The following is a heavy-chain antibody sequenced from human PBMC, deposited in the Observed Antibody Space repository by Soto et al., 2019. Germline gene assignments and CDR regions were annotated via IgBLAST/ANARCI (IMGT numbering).Heavy chain of an antibody. CDR3: ARGEGALISMVRGVWHFVS. CDR2: ISAYNGNT. J-gene: IGHJ4*02. CDR1: GYTFTSYG. Sequence: QVQLVQSGAEVKKPGASVKVSCKASGYTFTSYGITWVRQAPGQGLEWMGWISAYNGNTNYAQKLQGIVNMTTDIATSVAYMERRSLRSDDTAVYYCARGEGALISMVRGVWHFVSWGQGTLVTVSS. D-gene: IGHD3-10*01. V-gene: IGHV1-18*01.